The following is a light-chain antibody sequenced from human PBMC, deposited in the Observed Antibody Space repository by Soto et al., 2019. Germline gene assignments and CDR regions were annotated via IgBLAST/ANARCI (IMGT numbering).Light chain of an antibody. CDR2: AAS. CDR3: QQSYSTPWT. CDR1: QSISSY. V-gene: IGKV1-39*01. J-gene: IGKJ1*01. Sequence: DIQMTQSPSSLSASVGDRVTITCRASQSISSYLNWYQQKPGKAPKHLMYAASSLQSGVPSRFSGSASGRDFTLTISSLQPEDFATYYCQQSYSTPWTFVQGTKVEIK.